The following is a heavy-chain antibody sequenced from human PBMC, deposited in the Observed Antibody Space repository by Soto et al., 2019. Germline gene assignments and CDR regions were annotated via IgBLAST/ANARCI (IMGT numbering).Heavy chain of an antibody. D-gene: IGHD2-2*01. CDR1: GGSISSYY. J-gene: IGHJ5*02. Sequence: PSETLSLTCTVSGGSISSYYWSWIRQPPGKGLEWIGYIYYSGSTNYNPSLKSRVTISVDTSKNQFSLKLSSVTAADTAVYYCARDQVPAALLGGFDPWGAGTLVTVSS. CDR3: ARDQVPAALLGGFDP. V-gene: IGHV4-59*01. CDR2: IYYSGST.